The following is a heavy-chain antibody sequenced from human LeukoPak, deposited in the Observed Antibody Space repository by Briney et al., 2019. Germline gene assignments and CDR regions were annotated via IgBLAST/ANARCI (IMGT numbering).Heavy chain of an antibody. CDR2: ISSNGGST. CDR3: ARVAVAAPN. V-gene: IGHV3-64*01. D-gene: IGHD6-19*01. J-gene: IGHJ4*02. Sequence: GGSLRLSCAASGFTFSSYAMHWVRQAPGKGLEYVSAISSNGGSTYYANSVKGRFTISRDNSKNTLYLQMGSLRAEDMAVYYCARVAVAAPNWGRGTLVTVSS. CDR1: GFTFSSYA.